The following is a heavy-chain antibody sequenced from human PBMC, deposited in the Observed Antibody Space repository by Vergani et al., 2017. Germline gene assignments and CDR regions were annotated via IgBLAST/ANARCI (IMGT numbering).Heavy chain of an antibody. CDR2: IDPSDSYT. CDR3: ARQVAVAGKWWGPYYYYGMDV. V-gene: IGHV5-10-1*01. CDR1: GYSFTSYW. Sequence: EVQLVPSGAAVKKPGEFLRISCTGSGYSFTSYWISWVRQLPGKGLEWMGRIDPSDSYTNYSPSFQGHVTISADKSISTAYLQWSSLKASDTAMYYCARQVAVAGKWWGPYYYYGMDVWGQGTTVTVSS. J-gene: IGHJ6*02. D-gene: IGHD6-19*01.